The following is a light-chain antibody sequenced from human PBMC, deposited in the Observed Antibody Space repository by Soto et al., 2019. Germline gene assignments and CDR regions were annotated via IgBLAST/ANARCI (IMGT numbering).Light chain of an antibody. CDR1: SSDVGLSNH. Sequence: QSALTQPASVSGSPGQSISISCTGTSSDVGLSNHVSWYQHHPGKAPKLIIYEVSYRPSGVSNRFSGYKSGYTASLTISGLQAEDEADYYCNSQTSSGIRVFGTGTKVTV. V-gene: IGLV2-14*01. CDR2: EVS. J-gene: IGLJ1*01. CDR3: NSQTSSGIRV.